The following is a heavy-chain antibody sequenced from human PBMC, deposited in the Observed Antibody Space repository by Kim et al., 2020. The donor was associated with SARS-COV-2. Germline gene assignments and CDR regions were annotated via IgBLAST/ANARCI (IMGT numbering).Heavy chain of an antibody. CDR3: ARRDGYKRPPKNWYFDL. V-gene: IGHV3-9*01. CDR2: ISWNSGSI. D-gene: IGHD5-12*01. Sequence: GGSLRLSCAASGFTFDDYAMHWVRQAPGKGLEWVSGISWNSGSIGYADSVKGRFTISRDNAKNSLYLQMNSLRAEDTALYYCARRDGYKRPPKNWYFDLWGRGTLVTVSS. J-gene: IGHJ2*01. CDR1: GFTFDDYA.